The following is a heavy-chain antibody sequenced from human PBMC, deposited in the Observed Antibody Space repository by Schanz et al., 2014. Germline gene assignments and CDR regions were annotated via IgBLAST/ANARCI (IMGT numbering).Heavy chain of an antibody. J-gene: IGHJ4*02. CDR1: GFTFSTYA. CDR2: INGNGGIT. V-gene: IGHV3-23*04. Sequence: EVRLVESGGGLVQPGGSLRLSCAASGFTFSTYAMSWVRQAPGKGLEWVSAINGNGGITYYADPVKGRFTISSDISKNMLYLQMNSLRAEDTALYYCAKKGGDYGSGSYQIIEDWGQGTLVTVSS. D-gene: IGHD3-10*01. CDR3: AKKGGDYGSGSYQIIED.